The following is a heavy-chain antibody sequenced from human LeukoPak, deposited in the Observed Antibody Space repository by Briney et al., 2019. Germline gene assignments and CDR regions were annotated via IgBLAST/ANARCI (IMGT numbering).Heavy chain of an antibody. D-gene: IGHD1-26*01. CDR3: ARDVELRGDYYGMDV. V-gene: IGHV4-39*07. Sequence: SETLSLTCTVSGGSISSSSYYWGWIRQPPGKGLEWIGSIYYSGSTYYNPSLKSRVTISVDTSKNQFSLKLSSVTAADTAVYYCARDVELRGDYYGMDVWGQGTTVTVSS. CDR1: GGSISSSSYY. CDR2: IYYSGST. J-gene: IGHJ6*02.